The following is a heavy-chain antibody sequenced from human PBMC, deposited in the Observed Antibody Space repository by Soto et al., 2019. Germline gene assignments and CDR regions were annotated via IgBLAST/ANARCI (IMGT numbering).Heavy chain of an antibody. V-gene: IGHV3-23*01. CDR2: ISGSGGST. CDR3: AKGFEGSWIQLWLPGAFDI. CDR1: GFTFSSYA. D-gene: IGHD5-18*01. Sequence: EVQLLESGGGLVQPGGSLRLSCAASGFTFSSYAMSWVRQAPGKGLEWVSTISGSGGSTYYADSVKGRFTISRDNSKNTLYLQMNSLRAEDTAVYYCAKGFEGSWIQLWLPGAFDIWCQGTRVTVTS. J-gene: IGHJ3*02.